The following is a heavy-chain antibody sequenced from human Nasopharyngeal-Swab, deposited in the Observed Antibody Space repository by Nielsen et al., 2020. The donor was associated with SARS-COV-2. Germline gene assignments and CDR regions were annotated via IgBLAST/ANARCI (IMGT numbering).Heavy chain of an antibody. Sequence: GESLKISCAVSGLPFNNYAVTWVRQAPGKGLEWVSIISSSGTDTYYADYVKGRFTISRDNSKNTLYLQMNSLRAEDSAIYYCAKSSGDTTMAHYYYYLDVWGKGTTVTVSS. CDR2: ISSSGTDT. CDR3: AKSSGDTTMAHYYYYLDV. V-gene: IGHV3-23*01. J-gene: IGHJ6*03. D-gene: IGHD5-24*01. CDR1: GLPFNNYA.